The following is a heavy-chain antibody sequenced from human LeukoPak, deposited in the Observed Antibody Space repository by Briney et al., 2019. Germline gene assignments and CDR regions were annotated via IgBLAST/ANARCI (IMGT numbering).Heavy chain of an antibody. CDR1: GFTFDDYA. J-gene: IGHJ4*02. D-gene: IGHD2-8*01. CDR2: ISWNSGSI. V-gene: IGHV3-9*01. CDR3: VKNSRYCTKAACYDY. Sequence: GGSLRLSCAASGFTFDDYAMHWVRQAPGKGLEWVSGISWNSGSIGYADSVKGRFTISRDNSKNTLYLLMNSLRAEDTATYYCVKNSRYCTKAACYDYWGQGTLVTVSS.